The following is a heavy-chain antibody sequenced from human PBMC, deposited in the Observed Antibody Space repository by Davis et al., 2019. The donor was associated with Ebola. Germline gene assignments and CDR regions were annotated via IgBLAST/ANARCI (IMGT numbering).Heavy chain of an antibody. V-gene: IGHV4-30-2*01. CDR1: GGSISSGGYS. D-gene: IGHD3-16*02. Sequence: SETLSLTCAVSGGSISSGGYSWSWIRQPPGKGLEWIGYIYHSGSTYYNPSLKSRVTISVDRSKNQFSPKLSSVTAADTAVYYCARGDDYVWGSYRFDYWGQGTLVTVSS. J-gene: IGHJ4*02. CDR3: ARGDDYVWGSYRFDY. CDR2: IYHSGST.